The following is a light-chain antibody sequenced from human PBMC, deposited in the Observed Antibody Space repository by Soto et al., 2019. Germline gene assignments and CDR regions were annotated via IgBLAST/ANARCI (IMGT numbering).Light chain of an antibody. CDR1: QTISND. CDR2: GAS. V-gene: IGKV3-15*01. CDR3: QQHNKWPPVT. J-gene: IGKJ4*01. Sequence: EVVMTQSPATVSVSPGEGVTLSCRASQTISNDLAWYQQKPGQPPRLLIYGASTRATGVPARFSGGGSGTEFTLTISSLQSEDFAFYYCQQHNKWPPVTFGGGTKVEIK.